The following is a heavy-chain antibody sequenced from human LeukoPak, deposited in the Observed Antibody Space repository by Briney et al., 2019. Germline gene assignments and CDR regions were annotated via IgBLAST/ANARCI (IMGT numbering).Heavy chain of an antibody. V-gene: IGHV4-30-4*01. CDR3: ARRRVYYGSGSNSPDY. CDR1: GGSISSGDYY. D-gene: IGHD3-10*01. Sequence: SQTLSLTCTVSGGSISSGDYYWSWIRQPPGKGLEWIGYIYYSGSTYYNPSLKSRVTISVDTSKNQFSLKLSSVTAADTAVYYCARRRVYYGSGSNSPDYWGQGTLVTVSS. CDR2: IYYSGST. J-gene: IGHJ4*02.